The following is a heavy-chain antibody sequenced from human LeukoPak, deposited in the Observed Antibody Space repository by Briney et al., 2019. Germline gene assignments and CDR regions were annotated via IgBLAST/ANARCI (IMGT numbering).Heavy chain of an antibody. D-gene: IGHD3-9*01. CDR1: SGSFSGYY. CDR2: INHSGST. V-gene: IGHV4-34*01. J-gene: IGHJ3*02. CDR3: ARDNAETYYDILTGDYPAFRAFDI. Sequence: PSETLSLTCAVYSGSFSGYYWSWIRQPPGKGLEWIGEINHSGSTNYNPSLKSRVTMSVDTSKNQFSLKLSSVTAADTAVYYCARDNAETYYDILTGDYPAFRAFDIWGPGTIVTVSS.